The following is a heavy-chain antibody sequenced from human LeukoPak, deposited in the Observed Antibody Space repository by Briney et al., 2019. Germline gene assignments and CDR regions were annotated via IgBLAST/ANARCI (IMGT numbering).Heavy chain of an antibody. D-gene: IGHD6-13*01. J-gene: IGHJ5*02. CDR3: ARDRRYSSSTNWFDP. V-gene: IGHV3-33*01. CDR2: IWYDGRNK. CDR1: GFTFSSYG. Sequence: GRSLRLSCAASGFTFSSYGMHWVRHAPGKGLEWVAVIWYDGRNKYYADSVKGRFTISRDNSKNTLYLQMNSLRAEDTAVYYCARDRRYSSSTNWFDPWGQGTLVTVSS.